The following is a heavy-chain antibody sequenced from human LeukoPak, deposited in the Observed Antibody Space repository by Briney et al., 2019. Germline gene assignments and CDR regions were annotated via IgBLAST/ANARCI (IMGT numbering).Heavy chain of an antibody. Sequence: SETLSLTCAVYGGSFSGYYWSWIRQPPGKGLEWIGEINHSGSTNYNPSLESRVTISVDTSKNQFSLKLSSVTAADTAVYYCARGARGVTMVRGVITPVWYFDYWGQGTLVTVSS. V-gene: IGHV4-34*01. CDR3: ARGARGVTMVRGVITPVWYFDY. CDR2: INHSGST. D-gene: IGHD3-10*01. J-gene: IGHJ4*02. CDR1: GGSFSGYY.